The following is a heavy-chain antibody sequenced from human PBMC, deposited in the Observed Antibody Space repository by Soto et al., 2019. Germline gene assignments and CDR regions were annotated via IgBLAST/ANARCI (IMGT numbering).Heavy chain of an antibody. J-gene: IGHJ4*02. CDR2: IFHDGTA. CDR1: GVSISSGNC. V-gene: IGHV4-4*02. CDR3: ARLVYDTRINYIYFDF. Sequence: SETLSLTCAVCGVSISSGNCWTWVRQTPQRGLEYIGEIFHDGTANYYQSFERRVAISVDTSKNQFSLKLTSVTAADTAIYFCARLVYDTRINYIYFDFWGQGALVTVSS. D-gene: IGHD2-8*01.